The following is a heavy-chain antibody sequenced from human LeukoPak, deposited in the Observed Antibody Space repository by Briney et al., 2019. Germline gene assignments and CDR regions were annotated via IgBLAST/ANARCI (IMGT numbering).Heavy chain of an antibody. V-gene: IGHV3-23*01. CDR3: AKRDGYNHGHLDY. Sequence: GGSLRLSCAASGFTFSDYYMSWIRQAPGKGLEWVSAISGSGGSTYYADSVKGRFTISRDNSKNTLYLQMNSLRAEDTAVYYCAKRDGYNHGHLDYWGQGTLVTVSS. CDR1: GFTFSDYY. D-gene: IGHD5-24*01. CDR2: ISGSGGST. J-gene: IGHJ4*02.